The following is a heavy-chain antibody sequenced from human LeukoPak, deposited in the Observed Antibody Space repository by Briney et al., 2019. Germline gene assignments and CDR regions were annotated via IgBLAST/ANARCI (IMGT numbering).Heavy chain of an antibody. CDR2: ISGSGGST. Sequence: GGSLRLSCAASGFTVSSNYMSWVRQAPGKGLEWVSAISGSGGSTYYADSVKGRFTISRDNSKNTLYLQMNSLRAEDTAVYYCAREPYSSGWYWGQGTLVTVSS. CDR3: AREPYSSGWY. D-gene: IGHD6-19*01. V-gene: IGHV3-23*01. J-gene: IGHJ4*02. CDR1: GFTVSSNY.